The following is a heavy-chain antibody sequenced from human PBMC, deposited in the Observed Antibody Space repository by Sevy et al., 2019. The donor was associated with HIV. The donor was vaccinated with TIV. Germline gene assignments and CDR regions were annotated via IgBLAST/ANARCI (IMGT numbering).Heavy chain of an antibody. CDR2: ISSSSSYI. V-gene: IGHV3-21*01. D-gene: IGHD3-22*01. Sequence: GGSLRLSCAASGFTFSSYSMNWVRQAPGKGLEWVSSISSSSSYIYYADSVKGRFTISRDNAKNSLYLQMNSLRAEDTAVYYCARVPSDSSGYYYSGAFDIWGQGTMVTVSS. CDR1: GFTFSSYS. CDR3: ARVPSDSSGYYYSGAFDI. J-gene: IGHJ3*02.